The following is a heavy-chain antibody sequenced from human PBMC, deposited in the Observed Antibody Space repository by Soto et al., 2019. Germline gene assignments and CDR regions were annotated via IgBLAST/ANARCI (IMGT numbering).Heavy chain of an antibody. CDR1: GFTFSLYG. V-gene: IGHV3-30*18. CDR2: TSYDGNNT. Sequence: LLVESGGGVVQPGRSLRISCAASGFTFSLYGLHWVRQAPGKVLAWVAVTSYDGNNTYYAESVKGRFTISRDNSKNTLYLQMNSLRAEDTAVYYCAKDSGYSGYDVYDYYYGMDVWGQGTTVTVSS. J-gene: IGHJ6*02. D-gene: IGHD5-12*01. CDR3: AKDSGYSGYDVYDYYYGMDV.